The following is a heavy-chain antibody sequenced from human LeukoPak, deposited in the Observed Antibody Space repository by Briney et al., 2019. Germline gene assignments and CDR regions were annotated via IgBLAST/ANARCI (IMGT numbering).Heavy chain of an antibody. CDR2: IYPGDSDT. Sequence: GESLKIPCKGSGYSFTSYWIGWVRQMPGKGLEWMGIIYPGDSDTRYSPSFQGQVTISADKSISTAYLQWSSLKASDTAMYYCARMRINYYDSQTIDYWGQGTLVTVSS. CDR3: ARMRINYYDSQTIDY. V-gene: IGHV5-51*01. CDR1: GYSFTSYW. D-gene: IGHD3-22*01. J-gene: IGHJ4*02.